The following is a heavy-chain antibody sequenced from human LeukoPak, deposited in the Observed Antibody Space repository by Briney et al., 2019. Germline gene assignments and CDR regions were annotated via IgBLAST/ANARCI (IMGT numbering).Heavy chain of an antibody. CDR3: ARKFYGSGSYYNR. Sequence: SETLSLTCAVYGGSFSGYYWSWIRQPPGKGLEWIGEINHSGSTSYNPSLKSRVTISVDTSKNQFSLKLSSVTAADTAVYYCARKFYGSGSYYNRWGQGTLVTVSS. V-gene: IGHV4-34*01. J-gene: IGHJ4*02. CDR2: INHSGST. D-gene: IGHD3-10*01. CDR1: GGSFSGYY.